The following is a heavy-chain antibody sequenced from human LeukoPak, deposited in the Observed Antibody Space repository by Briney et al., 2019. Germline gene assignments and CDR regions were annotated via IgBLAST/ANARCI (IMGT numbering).Heavy chain of an antibody. CDR2: MYYSGST. CDR1: GGSISSYY. J-gene: IGHJ5*02. V-gene: IGHV4-59*01. CDR3: ARRLDCSSTSCYVGWFDP. D-gene: IGHD2-2*01. Sequence: SSETLSLTCTVSGGSISSYYWSWIRQPPGKGLEWIGYMYYSGSTNYNPSLKSRVTISVDTSKNQFSLKLSSVTAADTAVYYCARRLDCSSTSCYVGWFDPWGQGTLVTVSS.